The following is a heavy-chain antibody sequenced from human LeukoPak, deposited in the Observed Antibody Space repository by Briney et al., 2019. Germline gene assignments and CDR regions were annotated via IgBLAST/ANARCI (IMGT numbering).Heavy chain of an antibody. D-gene: IGHD2-2*01. V-gene: IGHV4-39*01. Sequence: SETLSLTCTVSGGSISSSSYYWGWIRQPPGKGLEWIGSIYYSGSTYYNPSLKSRVTISVDTSKNQFSLKLSSVTAADTPVYYCARQSTADVWGKGTTVTVSS. CDR1: GGSISSSSYY. J-gene: IGHJ6*04. CDR2: IYYSGST. CDR3: ARQSTADV.